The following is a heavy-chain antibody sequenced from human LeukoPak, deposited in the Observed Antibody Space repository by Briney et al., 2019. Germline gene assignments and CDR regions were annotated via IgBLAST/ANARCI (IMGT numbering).Heavy chain of an antibody. CDR1: GFTFSSYS. D-gene: IGHD6-13*01. CDR2: ISYDGSNK. V-gene: IGHV3-30*03. Sequence: PGGSLRLSCAASGFTFSSYSMTWVRQAPGKGLEWVAVISYDGSNKYYADSVKGRFTISRDNSKNTLYLQMNSLRAEDTAVYYCARDPIAAAGLYYYYGMDVWGQGTTVTVSS. CDR3: ARDPIAAAGLYYYYGMDV. J-gene: IGHJ6*02.